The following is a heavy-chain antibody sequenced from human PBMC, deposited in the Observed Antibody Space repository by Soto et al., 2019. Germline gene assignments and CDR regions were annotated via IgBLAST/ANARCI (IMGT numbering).Heavy chain of an antibody. Sequence: KTSETLSLTCAVYGGSFSGYYWSWIRQPPGKGLEWIGEINHSGSTNYNPSLKSRVTISVDTSKNQFSLKLSSVTAADTAVYYCARGLRITIFGVVIIEYWFDPWGQGTLVTVSS. J-gene: IGHJ5*02. CDR2: INHSGST. V-gene: IGHV4-34*01. CDR1: GGSFSGYY. CDR3: ARGLRITIFGVVIIEYWFDP. D-gene: IGHD3-3*01.